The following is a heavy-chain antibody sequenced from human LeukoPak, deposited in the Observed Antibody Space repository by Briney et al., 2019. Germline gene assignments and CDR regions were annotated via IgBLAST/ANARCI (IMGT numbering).Heavy chain of an antibody. CDR1: GFTFTDYY. J-gene: IGHJ4*02. CDR3: ARDYAGDTSGLVLDY. D-gene: IGHD3-22*01. Sequence: KTGGSLRLSCAASGFTFTDYYMSWIRQAPGKGLEWISYISPTGSRIYYTDSVKGRFTISRDNAKKSLILQMNSLRADDTAVYYCARDYAGDTSGLVLDYWGQGTLVTVSS. V-gene: IGHV3-11*01. CDR2: ISPTGSRI.